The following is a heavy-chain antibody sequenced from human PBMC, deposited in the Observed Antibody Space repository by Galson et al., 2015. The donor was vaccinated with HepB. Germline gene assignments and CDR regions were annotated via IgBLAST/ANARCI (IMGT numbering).Heavy chain of an antibody. CDR3: ARAKRYFDWLPTLDY. CDR1: GYTFTGYH. J-gene: IGHJ4*02. Sequence: SVKVSCKASGYTFTGYHMHWVRQAPGQGLEWMGWINPNSGGTNYAQKFQGWVTMTRDTSISTAYMELSRLRSDDTAVYYCARAKRYFDWLPTLDYWGQGTLVTVSS. D-gene: IGHD3-9*01. V-gene: IGHV1-2*04. CDR2: INPNSGGT.